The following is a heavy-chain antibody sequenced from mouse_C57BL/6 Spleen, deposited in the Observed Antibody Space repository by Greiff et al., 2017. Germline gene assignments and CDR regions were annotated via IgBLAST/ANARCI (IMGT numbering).Heavy chain of an antibody. CDR3: ARDWDRAYFDY. V-gene: IGHV1-82*01. CDR1: GYAFSSSW. J-gene: IGHJ2*01. D-gene: IGHD4-1*01. CDR2: IYPGDGDT. Sequence: VQLQQSGPELVKPGASVKISCKASGYAFSSSWMNWVKQRPGKGLEWIGRIYPGDGDTNYNGKFKGKATLTADKSSSTAYMQLSSLTSEDSAVYFCARDWDRAYFDYWGQGTTLTVSS.